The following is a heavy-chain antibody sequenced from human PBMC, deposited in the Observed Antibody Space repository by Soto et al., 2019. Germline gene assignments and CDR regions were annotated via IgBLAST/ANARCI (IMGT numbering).Heavy chain of an antibody. CDR3: ARISYGSHMS. D-gene: IGHD6-19*01. J-gene: IGHJ5*02. CDR1: GDSVSSDTAA. V-gene: IGHV6-1*01. CDR2: TYYRSKWYY. Sequence: QVQLQESGPGLVKPSQTLSLTCAISGDSVSSDTAAWNWIRQSPSRGLEWLGRTYYRSKWYYDYAVSVKSLITIDPDTFNNQLSLHLNSVTPEDTAIYYCARISYGSHMSWGQGTLVTVSS.